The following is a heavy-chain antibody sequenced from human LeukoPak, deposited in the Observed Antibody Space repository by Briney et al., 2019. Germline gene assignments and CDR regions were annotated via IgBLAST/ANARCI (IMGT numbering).Heavy chain of an antibody. V-gene: IGHV4-34*01. J-gene: IGHJ4*02. D-gene: IGHD6-19*01. CDR3: ARGRNSSGWCRY. CDR2: INHSGST. Sequence: SETLSLTCAVYGGSFSGYYWSWIRQPPGKGLEWIGEINHSGSTNYNPSLKSRVTISVDTSKNQFSLKLSSVTAADTAVYYCARGRNSSGWCRYWGQGTLVTVSS. CDR1: GGSFSGYY.